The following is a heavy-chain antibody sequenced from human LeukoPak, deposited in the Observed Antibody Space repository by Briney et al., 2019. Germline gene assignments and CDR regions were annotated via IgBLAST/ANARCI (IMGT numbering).Heavy chain of an antibody. CDR1: GFTFSTYG. D-gene: IGHD2-15*01. CDR2: IWYDGSDK. V-gene: IGHV3-33*01. CDR3: ARVACTGGRCLAYNFYGMDV. J-gene: IGHJ6*02. Sequence: PGGSLRLSCAASGFTFSTYGMNWARQAPGKGLEWVAIIWYDGSDKYYADSVKGRFTVSRDNSKNTMYLQMNSLRDEDTAVYYCARVACTGGRCLAYNFYGMDVWGQGTTVTVSS.